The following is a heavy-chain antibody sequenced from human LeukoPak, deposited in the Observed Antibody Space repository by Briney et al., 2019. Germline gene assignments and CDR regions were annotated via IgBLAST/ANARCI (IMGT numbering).Heavy chain of an antibody. D-gene: IGHD3-10*01. CDR2: IKQDGSDK. V-gene: IGHV3-7*01. CDR3: ARVDNYDSGTYYMDWLDP. J-gene: IGHJ5*02. Sequence: GGSLRLPCAASGFTFGTYWMTWVRQAPGKGLEWVANIKQDGSDKYYVDSVKGRFTISRDNAKNSLYLQMNSLRAEDTAVYYCARVDNYDSGTYYMDWLDPWGQGTLVTVSS. CDR1: GFTFGTYW.